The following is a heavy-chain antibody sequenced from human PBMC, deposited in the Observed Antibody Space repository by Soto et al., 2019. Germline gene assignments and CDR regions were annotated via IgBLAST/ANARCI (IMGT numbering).Heavy chain of an antibody. CDR1: GFTFISYA. J-gene: IGHJ4*02. CDR3: AKEAGNWNYVWHAYYCDY. D-gene: IGHD1-7*01. Sequence: EVQLLESGGGLVQPGGSLRLSCAASGFTFISYAMSWVRQAPGKGLEWVSAIGGSGGSTYYPDSVKGRFTISRDTSKKARYLQMNCLRAEDRAVYYCAKEAGNWNYVWHAYYCDYCGRGTLVTVFS. V-gene: IGHV3-23*01. CDR2: IGGSGGST.